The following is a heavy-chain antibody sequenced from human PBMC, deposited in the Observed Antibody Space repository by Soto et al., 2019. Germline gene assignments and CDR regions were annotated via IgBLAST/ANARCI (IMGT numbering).Heavy chain of an antibody. CDR2: ISASNGNT. J-gene: IGHJ4*02. D-gene: IGHD3-22*01. CDR1: GYTFTSYG. V-gene: IGHV1-18*01. Sequence: ASVKVSCKASGYTFTSYGFSWVRQAPGQGLEWMGWISASNGNTNYAQKFQGRVTMTRDTSTSTVYMELSSLRSEDTAVYYCARARLTYYYDSSGHEFDYWGQGTLVTVSS. CDR3: ARARLTYYYDSSGHEFDY.